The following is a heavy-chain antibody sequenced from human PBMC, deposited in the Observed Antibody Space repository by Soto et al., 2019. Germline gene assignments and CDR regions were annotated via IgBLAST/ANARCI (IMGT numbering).Heavy chain of an antibody. J-gene: IGHJ4*02. CDR2: INGAGITT. D-gene: IGHD6-13*01. CDR3: ARVSPYSTSPIEY. V-gene: IGHV3-74*01. Sequence: PGGSLRLSCAASGFTFSSYWMVWVRQAPGKGLEWVSRINGAGITTDYADSVKGRFTISRDNAKNTLYLQMNSLTVEDTAVYYCARVSPYSTSPIEYWGQGALVTVSS. CDR1: GFTFSSYW.